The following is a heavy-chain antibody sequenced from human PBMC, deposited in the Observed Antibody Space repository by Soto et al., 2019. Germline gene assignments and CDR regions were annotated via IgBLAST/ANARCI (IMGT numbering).Heavy chain of an antibody. V-gene: IGHV3-23*01. CDR1: GFTFSSYA. CDR3: VKGAWLDY. J-gene: IGHJ4*02. Sequence: GGSLRLSCAASGFTFSSYATTWVRQAPGKGLEWVSLIRGVAGSTHYADSVKGRFTISKDNSKNMLYLEMNSLRGDDTAVYFCVKGAWLDYWGQGSMVTVSS. CDR2: IRGVAGST.